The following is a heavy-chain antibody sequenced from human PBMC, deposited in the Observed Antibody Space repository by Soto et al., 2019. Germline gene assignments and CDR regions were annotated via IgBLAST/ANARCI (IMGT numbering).Heavy chain of an antibody. J-gene: IGHJ6*02. CDR1: GGSISSYY. Sequence: SETLSLTCTVSGGSISSYYWSWIRQPPGKGLEWIGYIYYSGSTNYNPSLKSRVTISVDTSKNQFSLKLSSVTAADTAVYYCARGVGSGSYYNVGLRVDYGMDVWGQGTTVTVSS. CDR2: IYYSGST. V-gene: IGHV4-59*01. CDR3: ARGVGSGSYYNVGLRVDYGMDV. D-gene: IGHD3-10*01.